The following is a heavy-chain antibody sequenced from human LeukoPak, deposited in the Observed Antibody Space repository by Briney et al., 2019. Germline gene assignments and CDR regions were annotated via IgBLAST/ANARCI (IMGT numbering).Heavy chain of an antibody. J-gene: IGHJ3*02. CDR3: AKSPFDI. CDR1: GFTVSSNY. Sequence: PGGSLRLSCAASGFTVSSNYMSWVRQAPGKGLEWVSVIYSGGSTYYADSVKGRFTISRDNGENSLFLQMNSLRPEDTAVYYCAKSPFDIWGHGTMVTVSS. CDR2: IYSGGST. V-gene: IGHV3-53*01.